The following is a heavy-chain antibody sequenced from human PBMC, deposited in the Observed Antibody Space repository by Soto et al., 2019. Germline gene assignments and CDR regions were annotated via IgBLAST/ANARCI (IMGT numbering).Heavy chain of an antibody. J-gene: IGHJ3*01. CDR2: LSYPGRT. Sequence: QVLLQESGPQLVKPSQPLSLTCTVSGGPVRDAYSYWTLIRQPPGNGLEWMGYLSYPGRTYYNPSRSTWATISVAASHAHLSLRLSSVTAGAKALCYFDRQLDGAVFDLWGRGTLVTVSS. D-gene: IGHD1-26*01. V-gene: IGHV4-30-4*01. CDR1: GGPVRDAYSY. CDR3: DRQLDGAVFDL.